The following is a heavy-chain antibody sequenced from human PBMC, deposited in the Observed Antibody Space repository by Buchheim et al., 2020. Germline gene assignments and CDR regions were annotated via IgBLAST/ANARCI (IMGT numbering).Heavy chain of an antibody. D-gene: IGHD6-19*01. CDR3: SRPSAWYSGWFDP. CDR1: GFTFSNYW. Sequence: EVQLVESGGGLVQPGGSLRLSCAASGFTFSNYWMSWVRQAPGKGLEWVANIKQDGSEKYYVDAVKGRFTISRDNAKNSLYLQVNSLRAEDTAVYYCSRPSAWYSGWFDPWGQGTL. V-gene: IGHV3-7*01. J-gene: IGHJ5*02. CDR2: IKQDGSEK.